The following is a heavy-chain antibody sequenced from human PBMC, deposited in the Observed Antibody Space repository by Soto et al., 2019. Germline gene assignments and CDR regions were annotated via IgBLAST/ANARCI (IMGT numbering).Heavy chain of an antibody. V-gene: IGHV1-69*13. CDR3: ARDRGIYSYVLDGMDV. D-gene: IGHD5-18*01. CDR1: GGTFSSYA. Sequence: SVKVSCKASGGTFSSYAISWVRQAPGQGLEWMGGIIPIFGTANYAQKFQGRVTITADESTSTAYMELSSLRSEDTAVYYCARDRGIYSYVLDGMDVWGQGTTVTVSS. J-gene: IGHJ6*02. CDR2: IIPIFGTA.